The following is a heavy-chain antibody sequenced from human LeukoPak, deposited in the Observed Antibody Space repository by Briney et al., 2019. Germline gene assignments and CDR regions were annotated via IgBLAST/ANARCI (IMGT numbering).Heavy chain of an antibody. V-gene: IGHV3-43*02. CDR2: ISGDGVDT. Sequence: GGSLRLSYAASGIPFDDYAMHWVRQAPGKGLEWVSLISGDGVDTHYADSVKGRFTISRDNNKSSLYLQMNSLITEDTALYYCGKDPSRAMAMAFDIWGQGTMVTVSS. J-gene: IGHJ3*02. D-gene: IGHD6-19*01. CDR1: GIPFDDYA. CDR3: GKDPSRAMAMAFDI.